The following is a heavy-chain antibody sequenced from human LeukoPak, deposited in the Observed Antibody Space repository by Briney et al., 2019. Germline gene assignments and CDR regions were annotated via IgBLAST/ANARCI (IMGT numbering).Heavy chain of an antibody. Sequence: PSETLSLTCAVYGGSFSGYYWSWIRPPPGKGLEWIGEINHSGSTNYNPSIKSRVNISVDTSKNQFSLKLSSVTAADTAVYYCARVRATGAHDYWGQGTLVTVSS. J-gene: IGHJ4*02. CDR3: ARVRATGAHDY. CDR2: INHSGST. D-gene: IGHD7-27*01. V-gene: IGHV4-34*01. CDR1: GGSFSGYY.